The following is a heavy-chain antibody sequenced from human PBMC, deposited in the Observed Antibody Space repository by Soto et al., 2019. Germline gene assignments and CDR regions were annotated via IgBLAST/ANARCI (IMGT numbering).Heavy chain of an antibody. V-gene: IGHV3-23*01. D-gene: IGHD1-1*01. J-gene: IGHJ6*02. Sequence: GGSLRLSCAASGFTFSSYAMSWVRQAPGKGLEWVSAISGSGGSTYYADSVKGRFTISRDNSKNTLYLQMNSLRAEDTAVYYCAKGAPLEPLILYYYYGMDVWGQGTTVTVSS. CDR1: GFTFSSYA. CDR2: ISGSGGST. CDR3: AKGAPLEPLILYYYYGMDV.